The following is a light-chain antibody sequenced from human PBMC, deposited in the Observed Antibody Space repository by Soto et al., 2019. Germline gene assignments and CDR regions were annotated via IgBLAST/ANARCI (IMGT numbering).Light chain of an antibody. Sequence: DIQMTQSPSTLSALVGDRVTITCRASQSISSWLAWYQQRAGKAPKLLIYKASSLESGVPSRFSGSGSGTEFTLTISSVQPDDFATYYCQQYKSYPFIFGQGTKLEIK. V-gene: IGKV1-5*03. CDR2: KAS. J-gene: IGKJ2*01. CDR1: QSISSW. CDR3: QQYKSYPFI.